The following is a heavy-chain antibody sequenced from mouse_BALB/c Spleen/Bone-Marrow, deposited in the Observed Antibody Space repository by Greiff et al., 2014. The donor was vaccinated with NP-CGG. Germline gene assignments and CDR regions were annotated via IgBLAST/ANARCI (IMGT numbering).Heavy chain of an antibody. CDR1: GYSFTGYT. V-gene: IGHV1-18*01. D-gene: IGHD1-1*01. Sequence: EVQLVESGPELVKPGASMKISCKASGYSFTGYTMNWVKQSHGKNLEWIGLINPFNGGSIYNQKFKGKATLTIHKSSSTAYMGLLSLTSEDSAVYYCARRDYGSSPFDYWGQGTTLTVSS. CDR2: INPFNGGS. CDR3: ARRDYGSSPFDY. J-gene: IGHJ2*01.